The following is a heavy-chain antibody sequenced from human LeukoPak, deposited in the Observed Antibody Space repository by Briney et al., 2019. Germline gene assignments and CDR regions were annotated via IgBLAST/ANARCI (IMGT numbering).Heavy chain of an antibody. CDR3: ARDQSSYYDSSGYDY. CDR2: ISYDGSNK. Sequence: PGGSLRLPCAASGFTFSSYAMHWVRQAPGKGLEWVAVISYDGSNKYYADSVKGRFTISRDNSKNTLYLQMNSLRAEDTAVYYCARDQSSYYDSSGYDYWGQGTLVTVSS. J-gene: IGHJ4*02. CDR1: GFTFSSYA. V-gene: IGHV3-30-3*01. D-gene: IGHD3-22*01.